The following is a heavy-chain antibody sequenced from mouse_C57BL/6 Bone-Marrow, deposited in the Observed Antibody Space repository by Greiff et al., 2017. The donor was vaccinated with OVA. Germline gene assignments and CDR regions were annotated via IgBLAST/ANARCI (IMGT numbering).Heavy chain of an antibody. J-gene: IGHJ3*01. Sequence: QVQLQQSGAELVRPGTSVKVSCKASGYAFTNYLIEWVKQRPGQGLEWIGVINPGSGGTNYNEKFKGKATLTAEQSSSTAYRQLGSLTSEDSAVYFCARAGNDNYEGFADWGQGTLVTVSA. CDR1: GYAFTNYL. CDR2: INPGSGGT. V-gene: IGHV1-54*01. D-gene: IGHD2-1*01. CDR3: ARAGNDNYEGFAD.